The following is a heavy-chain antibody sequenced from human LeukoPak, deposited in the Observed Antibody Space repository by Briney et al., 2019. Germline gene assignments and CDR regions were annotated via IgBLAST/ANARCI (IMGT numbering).Heavy chain of an antibody. V-gene: IGHV3-23*01. J-gene: IGHJ4*02. Sequence: GGSLRLSCAASGFTFSSYAMSWVRQAPGKRLEWVSAISGSGGSTYYADSVKGRFTISRGNSKNTLYLQMNSLRAEDTAVYYCPKAAYDILTGYYPFVYWGQGTLVTVSS. D-gene: IGHD3-9*01. CDR1: GFTFSSYA. CDR3: PKAAYDILTGYYPFVY. CDR2: ISGSGGST.